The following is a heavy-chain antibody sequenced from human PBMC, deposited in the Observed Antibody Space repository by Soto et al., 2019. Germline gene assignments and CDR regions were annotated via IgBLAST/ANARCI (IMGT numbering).Heavy chain of an antibody. CDR2: ISYDGSNK. V-gene: IGHV3-30-3*01. CDR3: ARDWFGWELQKAFDI. J-gene: IGHJ3*02. Sequence: QVQLVESGGGVVQPGRSLRLSCAASGFTFSSYAMHWVRQAPGKGLEWVAVISYDGSNKYYADSVKGRFTISRDNSKNTLYLQMNSLRAQDTAVYYCARDWFGWELQKAFDIWGQGTMVTVSS. CDR1: GFTFSSYA. D-gene: IGHD1-26*01.